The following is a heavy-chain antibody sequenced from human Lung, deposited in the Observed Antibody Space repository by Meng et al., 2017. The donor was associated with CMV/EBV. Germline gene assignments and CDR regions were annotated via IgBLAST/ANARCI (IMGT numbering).Heavy chain of an antibody. CDR1: GFTFSNYG. Sequence: GGSXRLXCAAGGFTFSNYGMHWVRQTPGKGLQWVAFIGHDGNKKFYTDSVRGRFTIDRDNSRNTLLLRMNSLRDEDTAVYYCAKDRGWELRLLVHWGHGAXVTVSS. J-gene: IGHJ4*01. D-gene: IGHD1-26*01. V-gene: IGHV3-30*02. CDR3: AKDRGWELRLLVH. CDR2: IGHDGNKK.